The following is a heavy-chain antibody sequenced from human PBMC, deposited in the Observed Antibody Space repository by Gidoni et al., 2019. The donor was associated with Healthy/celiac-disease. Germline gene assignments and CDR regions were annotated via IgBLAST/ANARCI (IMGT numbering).Heavy chain of an antibody. CDR2: INHSGST. V-gene: IGHV4-34*01. J-gene: IGHJ5*02. CDR1: GGSFSGYY. CDR3: ARDGAAAGPDDWFDP. D-gene: IGHD6-13*01. Sequence: QVQLQQWGAGLLKPSETLSLTCAVYGGSFSGYYWSWIRQPPGKGLEWIGEINHSGSTNYNPSLKSRVTISVDTSKNQFSLKLSSVTAADTAVYYCARDGAAAGPDDWFDPWGQGTLVTVSS.